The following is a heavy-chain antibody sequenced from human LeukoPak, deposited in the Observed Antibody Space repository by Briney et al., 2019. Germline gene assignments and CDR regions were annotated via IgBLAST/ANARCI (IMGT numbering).Heavy chain of an antibody. CDR1: GFALSDYY. CDR3: ARLRADSSGSYYFDY. D-gene: IGHD3-22*01. V-gene: IGHV3-11*01. J-gene: IGHJ4*02. Sequence: PGGSLRLSCAVSGFALSDYYMSWIRQAPGKGLEWVSYISSSGSTIYYADSVKGRFTMSRDNAKNSLYLQMNSLRAEDTAVYFCARLRADSSGSYYFDYWGQGTLVTVSS. CDR2: ISSSGSTI.